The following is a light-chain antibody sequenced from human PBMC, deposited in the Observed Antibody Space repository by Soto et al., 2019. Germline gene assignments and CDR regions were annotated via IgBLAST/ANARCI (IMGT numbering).Light chain of an antibody. CDR2: AAA. V-gene: IGKV1-6*01. CDR3: QQYYSTPPT. Sequence: AIQMTQSPPSLSASVGDRVTITCRASQGIRNDLGWYQQKPGKAPKLLIYAAATLQIGVPSRFSGSGSGTDFTLTISSLQPEDSATYYCQQYYSTPPTFGGGTKLEIK. J-gene: IGKJ4*01. CDR1: QGIRND.